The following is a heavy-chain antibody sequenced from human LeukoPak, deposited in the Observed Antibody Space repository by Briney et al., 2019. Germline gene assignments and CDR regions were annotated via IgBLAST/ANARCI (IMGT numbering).Heavy chain of an antibody. CDR2: IYTSGST. Sequence: SETLSLTCTVSGGSISSYYWSWIRQPAGKGLEWIGRIYTSGSTNHNPSLKSRVTMSVDTSKNQFSLKLSSVTAADTAVYYCARDGLTGYYYYYMDVWGKGTTVTISS. CDR1: GGSISSYY. J-gene: IGHJ6*03. D-gene: IGHD3-9*01. CDR3: ARDGLTGYYYYYMDV. V-gene: IGHV4-4*07.